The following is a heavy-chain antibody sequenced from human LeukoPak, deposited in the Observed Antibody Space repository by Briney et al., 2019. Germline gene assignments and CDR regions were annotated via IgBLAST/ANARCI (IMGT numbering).Heavy chain of an antibody. Sequence: SETLSLTCTVSGGSISSSSYYWGWIRQPPGKGLEWIGSIYYSGSTYYNPSLKSRVTISVDTSKNQFPLKLSSVTAADTAVYYCAREPMVRGTLYYYYYYMDVWGKGTTVTVSS. D-gene: IGHD3-10*01. V-gene: IGHV4-39*02. CDR2: IYYSGST. CDR3: AREPMVRGTLYYYYYYMDV. J-gene: IGHJ6*03. CDR1: GGSISSSSYY.